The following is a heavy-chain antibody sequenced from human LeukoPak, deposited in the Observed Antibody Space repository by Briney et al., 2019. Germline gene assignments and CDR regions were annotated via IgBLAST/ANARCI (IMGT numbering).Heavy chain of an antibody. D-gene: IGHD5-12*01. CDR1: GFTFSSYA. CDR3: AKSGYDYAEYFQH. J-gene: IGHJ1*01. V-gene: IGHV3-23*01. Sequence: GGSLRLSCAASGFTFSSYAMSWVRQAPGKGLEWVSAVSGSGGSTYYADSVKGRFTISRDNSKNTLYLRMNSLRAEDTAVYYCAKSGYDYAEYFQHWGQGTLVTVSS. CDR2: VSGSGGST.